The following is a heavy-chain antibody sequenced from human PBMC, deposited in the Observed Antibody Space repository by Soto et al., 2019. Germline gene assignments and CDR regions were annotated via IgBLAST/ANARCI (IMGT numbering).Heavy chain of an antibody. CDR2: IKSKTDGGTT. J-gene: IGHJ3*02. CDR1: GFTFSIYA. CDR3: TTDGSSWPNDAFDI. V-gene: IGHV3-15*01. D-gene: IGHD6-13*01. Sequence: GGSLRLSCAASGFTFSIYAMSWVCQAPGKGLEWVGRIKSKTDGGTTDYAAPVKGRFTISRDDSKNTLYLQMNSLKTEDTAVYYCTTDGSSWPNDAFDIWGQGTMVTVS.